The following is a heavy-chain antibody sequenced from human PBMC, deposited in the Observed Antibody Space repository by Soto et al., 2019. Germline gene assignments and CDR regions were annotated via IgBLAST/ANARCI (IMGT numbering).Heavy chain of an antibody. CDR2: IKQDGSEK. V-gene: IGHV3-7*01. CDR1: GFTFSSYW. CDR3: ARDRNVVVPALFDY. D-gene: IGHD2-2*01. J-gene: IGHJ4*02. Sequence: EVQLVESGGGLVQPGGSLRLSCAASGFTFSSYWMSWVRQAPGKGLEWVANIKQDGSEKYYVDYVKGRFTISRDNAKNSLYLQMNSLRAEDTAVYYCARDRNVVVPALFDYWGQGTLVTVSS.